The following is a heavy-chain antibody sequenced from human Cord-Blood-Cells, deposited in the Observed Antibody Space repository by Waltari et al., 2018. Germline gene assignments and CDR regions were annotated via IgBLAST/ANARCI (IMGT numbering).Heavy chain of an antibody. CDR3: ARARIAAAGTPSVRAFDI. CDR1: GGSFSGSY. J-gene: IGHJ3*02. V-gene: IGHV4-34*01. Sequence: QVQLPQWGAGLLKPSETLSLTCAVYGGSFSGSYWSWMRHPPGKGLEWIGEINHSESTNYNPSLKSRVTISVDTSKNQFSLELSSVTAADTAVYYCARARIAAAGTPSVRAFDIWGQGTMVTVSS. D-gene: IGHD6-13*01. CDR2: INHSEST.